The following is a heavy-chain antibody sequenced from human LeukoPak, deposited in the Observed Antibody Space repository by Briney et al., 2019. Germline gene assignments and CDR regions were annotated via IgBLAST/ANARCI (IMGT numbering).Heavy chain of an antibody. D-gene: IGHD3-10*01. CDR2: LNHSGST. Sequence: SETLSLTCAVYGGSFSGYYWSWIRQPPGKGLEWIGELNHSGSTNYNPSLKSRVTISVDTSKNQFSLKLSSVTAADTAVYYCARVVIWLGELFPYYYYYMDVWGKATTVTVSS. J-gene: IGHJ6*03. V-gene: IGHV4-34*01. CDR1: GGSFSGYY. CDR3: ARVVIWLGELFPYYYYYMDV.